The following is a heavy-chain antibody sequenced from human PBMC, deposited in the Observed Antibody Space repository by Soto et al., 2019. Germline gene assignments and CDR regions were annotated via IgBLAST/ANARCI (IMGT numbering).Heavy chain of an antibody. CDR3: ARDGNDFWSGYYSGDRNYYYYYMDV. D-gene: IGHD3-3*01. Sequence: SQTLSLTCAISGDSVSSNSATWNWIRQSPSRGLEWLGRTYYRSKWYNDYAVSVKSRITINPDTSKNQFSLQLNSVTPEDTAVYYCARDGNDFWSGYYSGDRNYYYYYMDVWGKGTTVTVSS. CDR2: TYYRSKWYN. J-gene: IGHJ6*03. CDR1: GDSVSSNSAT. V-gene: IGHV6-1*01.